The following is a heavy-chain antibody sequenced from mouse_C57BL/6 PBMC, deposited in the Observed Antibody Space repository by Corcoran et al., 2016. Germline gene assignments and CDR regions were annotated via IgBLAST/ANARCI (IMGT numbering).Heavy chain of an antibody. CDR1: GYTFTDYY. J-gene: IGHJ2*01. CDR3: ARSTYSFDY. CDR2: INPNNGGT. V-gene: IGHV1-26*01. Sequence: EVQLQQSGPELVKPGASVKISCKASGYTFTDYYMNWVKQSHGKSLEWIGDINPNNGGTSYNQKFKGKATLTVDKSSSTAYMELRSLASEDSAVYCCARSTYSFDYWGQGTTLTVSS.